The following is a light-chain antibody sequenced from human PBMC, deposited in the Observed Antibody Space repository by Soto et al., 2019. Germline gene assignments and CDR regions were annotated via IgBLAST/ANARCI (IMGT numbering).Light chain of an antibody. CDR1: QSISSSY. CDR2: GAS. J-gene: IGKJ1*01. Sequence: EIVLTQSPGTLSLSPGERATLSCRASQSISSSYLAWYQHIPGQTPRLLIYGASSRATGIPDRFSGSGSGTDFTLPISRLEPEEFAVYYCQHYGSTPRTFGQGTKVEIK. CDR3: QHYGSTPRT. V-gene: IGKV3-20*01.